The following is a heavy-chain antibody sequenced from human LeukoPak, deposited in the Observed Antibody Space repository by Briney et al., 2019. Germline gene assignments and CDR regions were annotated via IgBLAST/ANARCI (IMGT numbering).Heavy chain of an antibody. J-gene: IGHJ6*04. D-gene: IGHD3-10*01. Sequence: ASVKVSCKASGGTFSSYAISWVRQAPGQGLEWMGGMIPIFGTANYAQKFQGRVTITADKSTSTAYMELSSLRSEDTAVYYCARASGSRDYYGMDVWGKGTTVTVSS. V-gene: IGHV1-69*06. CDR1: GGTFSSYA. CDR2: MIPIFGTA. CDR3: ARASGSRDYYGMDV.